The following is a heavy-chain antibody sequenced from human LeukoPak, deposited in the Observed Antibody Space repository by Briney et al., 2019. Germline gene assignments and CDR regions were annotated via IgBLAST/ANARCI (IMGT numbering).Heavy chain of an antibody. Sequence: GGSLRLSCAASGFTFSSYGMHWVRQAPGKGLEWVAFIRYDGSNKYYAHSVKGRFTISRDNSKNTLYLQMNSLRAEDTAVYYCAKRRGSGSYVPFDYWGQGTLVTVSS. D-gene: IGHD1-26*01. CDR1: GFTFSSYG. CDR3: AKRRGSGSYVPFDY. J-gene: IGHJ4*02. CDR2: IRYDGSNK. V-gene: IGHV3-30*02.